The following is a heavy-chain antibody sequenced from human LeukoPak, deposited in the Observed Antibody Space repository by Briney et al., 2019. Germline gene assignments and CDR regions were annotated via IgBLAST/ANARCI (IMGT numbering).Heavy chain of an antibody. Sequence: SETLSLTCTVSGVSISSYYWSWIRQPPGKGLEWIGYIYYSGSTNYKPSLKSRGTISVETSKNQFSLKLRSVTAADTAVYYCARVTGYMIEDYFDYWGQGTLVTVSS. D-gene: IGHD3-22*01. CDR1: GVSISSYY. CDR2: IYYSGST. CDR3: ARVTGYMIEDYFDY. V-gene: IGHV4-59*01. J-gene: IGHJ4*02.